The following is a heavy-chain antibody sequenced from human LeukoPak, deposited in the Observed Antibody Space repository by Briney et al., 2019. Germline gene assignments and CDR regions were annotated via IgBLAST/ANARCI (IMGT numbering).Heavy chain of an antibody. CDR1: GFTFSNAW. CDR2: IKSTTDGGTT. CDR3: VLTDGKSSYYYYYYYMDV. J-gene: IGHJ6*03. V-gene: IGHV3-15*01. D-gene: IGHD6-6*01. Sequence: GGSLRLSCAASGFTFSNAWMSWVRQAPGKGLEWVGRIKSTTDGGTTDYAAPVKGRFTISRDDSKNTLYLQMNSLKTEDTAVYYCVLTDGKSSYYYYYYYMDVWGKGTTVTVSS.